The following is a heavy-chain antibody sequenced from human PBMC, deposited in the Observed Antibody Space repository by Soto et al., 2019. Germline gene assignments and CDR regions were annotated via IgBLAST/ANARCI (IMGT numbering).Heavy chain of an antibody. CDR3: GAGQYFSDY. CDR1: GFTFSSYG. J-gene: IGHJ4*02. CDR2: ISYAGSDK. Sequence: QVQLVESGGGVVQPGRSLRLSCAASGFTFSSYGMHWVRQAPGKGLEWVALISYAGSDKYYADSGKGRFTISRDNSKNTLYLQMNSLRVEDTAVYYCGAGQYFSDYWGQGTLVTVSS. D-gene: IGHD6-13*01. V-gene: IGHV3-30*03.